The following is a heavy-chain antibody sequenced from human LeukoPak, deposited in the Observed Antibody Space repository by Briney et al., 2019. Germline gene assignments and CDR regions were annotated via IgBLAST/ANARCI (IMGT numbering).Heavy chain of an antibody. J-gene: IGHJ4*02. CDR1: GCTFSSYA. CDR3: ARGSRYYFDY. Sequence: SVKVSCKASGCTFSSYAISWVRQAPGQGLEWMGRIIPIFGTANYAQKFQGRVTITTDESTSTAYMELSSLRSEDTAVYYCARGSRYYFDYWGQGTLVTVSS. D-gene: IGHD6-6*01. CDR2: IIPIFGTA. V-gene: IGHV1-69*05.